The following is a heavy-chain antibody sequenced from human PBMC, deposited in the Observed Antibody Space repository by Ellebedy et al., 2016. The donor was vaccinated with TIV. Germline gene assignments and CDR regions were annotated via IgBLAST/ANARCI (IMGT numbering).Heavy chain of an antibody. J-gene: IGHJ4*02. V-gene: IGHV5-51*01. Sequence: GESLKISCKGSGYXXXTXXXXXXXXMPGKGLAWMGIIYPGDSDTRYSPSFQGQVTISADKSISTAYLQWSSLKASDTAMYYCARHGGEGSDYWGQGTLVTVSS. CDR1: GYXXXTXX. CDR2: IYPGDSDT. D-gene: IGHD6-13*01. CDR3: ARHGGEGSDY.